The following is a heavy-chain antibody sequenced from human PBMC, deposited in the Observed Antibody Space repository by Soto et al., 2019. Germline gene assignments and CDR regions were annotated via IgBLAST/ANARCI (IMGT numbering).Heavy chain of an antibody. Sequence: LGSASCGETLGNSVVGVLLKAPGKGLEWVGFIRSNPYGGTTEYAASVKGRFTISRDDSKRIAYLLMNSLKTEDTAVYYCTRDGSGGSYYRRFDYWGQGTLVTVSS. CDR3: TRDGSGGSYYRRFDY. CDR1: GETLGNSV. V-gene: IGHV3-49*03. CDR2: IRSNPYGGTT. D-gene: IGHD1-26*01. J-gene: IGHJ4*02.